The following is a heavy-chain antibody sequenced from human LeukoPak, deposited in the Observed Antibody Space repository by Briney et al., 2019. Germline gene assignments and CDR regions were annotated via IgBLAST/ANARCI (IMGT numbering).Heavy chain of an antibody. V-gene: IGHV3-23*01. D-gene: IGHD6-13*01. J-gene: IGHJ6*02. CDR2: ISGSGGST. CDR1: GFTFSGYA. CDR3: AKGIAAAGTVWGDYYGMDV. Sequence: PGGSLRLSCAASGFTFSGYAMSWVRQAPGKGLEWVSAISGSGGSTYYTDSVKGRFTISRDNSKNTLYLQMNSLRAEDTAVYYCAKGIAAAGTVWGDYYGMDVWGQGTTVTVSS.